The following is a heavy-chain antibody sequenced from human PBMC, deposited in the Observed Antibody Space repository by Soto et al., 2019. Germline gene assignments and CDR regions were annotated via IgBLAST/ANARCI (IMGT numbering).Heavy chain of an antibody. CDR2: INHRGST. J-gene: IGHJ5*02. CDR3: ARDGFCTSTTCRIGNWFDP. CDR1: GGSCSCYY. V-gene: IGHV4-34*01. D-gene: IGHD2-2*03. Sequence: SETLSLTCAVSGGSCSCYYWTWIRRPPGKGLEWIGNINHRGSTNYNPSLESRVTISVDTSKNQFSLKLSSVTAADTAVYYCARDGFCTSTTCRIGNWFDPWGQGTLVTVSS.